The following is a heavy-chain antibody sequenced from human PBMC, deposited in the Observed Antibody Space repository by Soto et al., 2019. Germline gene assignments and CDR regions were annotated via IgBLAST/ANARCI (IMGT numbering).Heavy chain of an antibody. V-gene: IGHV6-1*01. D-gene: IGHD6-19*01. CDR3: ARSSGANFDY. J-gene: IGHJ4*02. CDR2: TYSRSKWYN. Sequence: PSHTLSLTFAISGDSVSSNSATWNWIRQSPSRGLEWLGRTYSRSKWYNDYALSLKGRITINPDTSKNQFSLHLNSVTPEDTAVYYCARSSGANFDYWGQGTLVTVS. CDR1: GDSVSSNSAT.